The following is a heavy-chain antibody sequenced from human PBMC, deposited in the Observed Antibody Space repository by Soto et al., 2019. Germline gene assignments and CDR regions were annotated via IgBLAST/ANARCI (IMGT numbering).Heavy chain of an antibody. CDR3: ARAETITIYGVVILYGMDV. D-gene: IGHD3-3*01. CDR2: IIPIFGTA. V-gene: IGHV1-69*01. J-gene: IGHJ6*02. Sequence: QVQLVQSGAEVKKPGSSVKVSCKASGGTFSSYAISWVRQAPGQGLEWMGGIIPIFGTANYAQKFQGRVTITGDETTSPAYMELSSLRSEDTAVYYCARAETITIYGVVILYGMDVWGQGTTVTVSS. CDR1: GGTFSSYA.